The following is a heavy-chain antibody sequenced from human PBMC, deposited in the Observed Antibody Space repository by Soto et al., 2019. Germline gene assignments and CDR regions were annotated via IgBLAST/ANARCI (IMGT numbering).Heavy chain of an antibody. D-gene: IGHD3-3*02. Sequence: EVQLLESGGGLVQPGGSLRLSCAASGFTFSSYAMNWVRQAPGKGLEWVSSVSARGGSTYYADSVKGRFTISRDNSKNALYLQMSSLRVADTALYSSTSGCLASRVTVRADYWGQGTLVTVFS. CDR2: VSARGGST. V-gene: IGHV3-23*01. J-gene: IGHJ4*02. CDR1: GFTFSSYA. CDR3: TSGCLASRVTVRADY.